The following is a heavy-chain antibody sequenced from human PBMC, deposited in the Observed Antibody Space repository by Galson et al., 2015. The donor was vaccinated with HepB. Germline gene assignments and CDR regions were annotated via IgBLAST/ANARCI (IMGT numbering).Heavy chain of an antibody. CDR2: VSPSGDST. CDR1: GYTFTRYH. V-gene: IGHV1-46*01. J-gene: IGHJ4*02. D-gene: IGHD2-21*02. CDR3: ARDSGDWSLDY. Sequence: SVKVSCKASGYTFTRYHMHWVRQAPGQGLEWMGIVSPSGDSTSYAQKFQGRVTMTRDTSTTTDYMELSSLRSEDTAIYYCARDSGDWSLDYWGQGALVSVSS.